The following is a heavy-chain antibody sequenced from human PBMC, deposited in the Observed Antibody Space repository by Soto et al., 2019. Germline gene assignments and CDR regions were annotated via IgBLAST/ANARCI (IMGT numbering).Heavy chain of an antibody. Sequence: SETLSLTCAVSGASMTTGGFSWAWVRQPPGGGLEWIGHVYHRASTQYNPSLKGRVSISVDTSKNQLSLNLTSVTAADTAVYYCARAPMVLSRSYFDSWGQGTPVTVSS. CDR3: ARAPMVLSRSYFDS. D-gene: IGHD2-8*01. CDR1: GASMTTGGFS. J-gene: IGHJ4*02. V-gene: IGHV4-30-2*01. CDR2: VYHRAST.